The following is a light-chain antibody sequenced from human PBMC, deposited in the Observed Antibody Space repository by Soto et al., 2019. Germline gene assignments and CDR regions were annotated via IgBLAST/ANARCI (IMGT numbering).Light chain of an antibody. V-gene: IGLV1-44*01. Sequence: QSVLTQPPSASGTPGRRVAISCSGSSSNIGSNAVNWYQQLPGAAPKLLIYKNNLRPSGVPDRFSGSKSGASASLAISGLQSEDESDYYCAAWDDSLKGLVFGGGTKVTVL. J-gene: IGLJ3*02. CDR2: KNN. CDR1: SSNIGSNA. CDR3: AAWDDSLKGLV.